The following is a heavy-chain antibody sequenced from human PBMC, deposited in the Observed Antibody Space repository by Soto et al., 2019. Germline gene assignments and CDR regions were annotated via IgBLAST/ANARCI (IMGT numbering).Heavy chain of an antibody. CDR3: VRLIGNSWLDF. D-gene: IGHD1-26*01. Sequence: PSQTLSLTCAISGDSVSSSSVTWNWIRQSPSRGLEWLGRAYYRSKWYNDYAESVKSRITINPDTSKNQFSLHLNSVTPEDTAVDYCVRLIGNSWLDFWGQGTLVTVS. CDR2: AYYRSKWYN. CDR1: GDSVSSSSVT. V-gene: IGHV6-1*01. J-gene: IGHJ5*01.